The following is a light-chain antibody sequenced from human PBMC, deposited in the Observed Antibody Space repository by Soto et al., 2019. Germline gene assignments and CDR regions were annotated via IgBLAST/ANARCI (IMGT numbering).Light chain of an antibody. CDR3: LQHNAYPWT. Sequence: DLQMTQSPSYLSASVGDRVTITCRASQDIRNNLGWYQQEPGKAPKRLQGGVPSRFSGSGSGTEFTLTISSLQPEDFATYYCLQHNAYPWTFGQGTKVDIK. CDR1: QDIRNN. J-gene: IGKJ1*01. V-gene: IGKV1-17*01.